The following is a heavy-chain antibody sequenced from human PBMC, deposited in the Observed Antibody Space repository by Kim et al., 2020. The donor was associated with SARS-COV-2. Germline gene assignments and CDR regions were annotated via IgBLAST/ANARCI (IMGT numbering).Heavy chain of an antibody. J-gene: IGHJ5*02. CDR1: GESFSDYF. Sequence: SETLSLSCAVYGESFSDYFWNWIRQPPGKGLEWIGEINHSGSTSYNVSLKSRVTMSVDTSKKQFSLKLNSVTTADTAVYYCARRRIPVQFSWFDLWGQGTLVTVSS. V-gene: IGHV4-34*01. CDR3: ARRRIPVQFSWFDL. CDR2: INHSGST. D-gene: IGHD6-19*01.